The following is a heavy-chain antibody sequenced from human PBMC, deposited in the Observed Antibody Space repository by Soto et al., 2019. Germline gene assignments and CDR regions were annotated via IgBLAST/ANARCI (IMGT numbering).Heavy chain of an antibody. D-gene: IGHD1-26*01. CDR3: ARVLYSGSYYSETAFDY. V-gene: IGHV4-59*01. Sequence: SETLSLTCTVSGGSISSYYWSWIRQPPGKGLEWIGYIYYSGSTNYNPSLKSRVTISVDTSKNQFSLKLSSVTAADTAVYYCARVLYSGSYYSETAFDYWGQGTLVTVSS. CDR1: GGSISSYY. CDR2: IYYSGST. J-gene: IGHJ4*02.